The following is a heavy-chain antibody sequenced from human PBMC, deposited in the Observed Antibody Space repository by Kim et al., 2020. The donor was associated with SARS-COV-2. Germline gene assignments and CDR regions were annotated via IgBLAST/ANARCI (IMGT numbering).Heavy chain of an antibody. Sequence: DSVKGRFTISRDNARNTLGLQINSLRAEDTAVYFCARGSSAVSGSSPLWDWGQGTLVTVSS. V-gene: IGHV3-74*01. J-gene: IGHJ4*02. D-gene: IGHD6-19*01. CDR3: ARGSSAVSGSSPLWD.